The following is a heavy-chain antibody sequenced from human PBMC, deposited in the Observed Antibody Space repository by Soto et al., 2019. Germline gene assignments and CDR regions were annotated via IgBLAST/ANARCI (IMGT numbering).Heavy chain of an antibody. CDR2: IIPIFGTA. J-gene: IGHJ6*02. CDR1: GGTFSSYA. D-gene: IGHD2-21*02. V-gene: IGHV1-69*13. CDR3: ARRHIVVVTALVVLDYGMDV. Sequence: SVKVSCKASGGTFSSYAISWVRQAPGQGLEWMGGIIPIFGTANYAQKLQGRVTITADESTSTAYMELSSLRSEDTAVYYCARRHIVVVTALVVLDYGMDVWGQGTTVTVSS.